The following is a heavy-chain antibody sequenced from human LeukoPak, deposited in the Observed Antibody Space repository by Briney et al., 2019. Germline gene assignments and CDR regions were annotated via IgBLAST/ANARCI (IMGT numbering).Heavy chain of an antibody. Sequence: PGGSLRLSCAASGLTFSSYALNWVRQAPGKGLEWGSMISNSGSSTYYADSVKGRFTISRDNSKNTLYLQMSSLSVENTAVYYCTSSAGALIDCWGQGPLVIVSS. J-gene: IGHJ4*02. CDR3: TSSAGALIDC. V-gene: IGHV3-23*01. CDR2: ISNSGSST. D-gene: IGHD6-19*01. CDR1: GLTFSSYA.